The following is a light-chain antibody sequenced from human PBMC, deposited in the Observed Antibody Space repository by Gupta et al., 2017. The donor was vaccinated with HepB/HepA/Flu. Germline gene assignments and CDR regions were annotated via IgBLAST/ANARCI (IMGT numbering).Light chain of an antibody. Sequence: ELVLTQSPATLSLSPGERATLSCRASQSLSGSLVWYQQKPGQAPRLLIYDTSTRPGGTPSRFSGSGSGTDFTLTISNLEPEDFAVYYCQQRDNWQFTFGPGTKVDIK. J-gene: IGKJ3*01. CDR2: DTS. V-gene: IGKV3-11*01. CDR3: QQRDNWQFT. CDR1: QSLSGS.